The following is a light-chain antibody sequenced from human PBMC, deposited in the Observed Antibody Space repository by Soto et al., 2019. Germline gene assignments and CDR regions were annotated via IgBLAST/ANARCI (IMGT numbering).Light chain of an antibody. J-gene: IGLJ1*01. Sequence: QSVLTQPPSVSAAPGQMVTISCSGSGSNIGKNYVSWYQLLPGTAPKLLIYDDVKRPSGIPDRFSASKSGTSATLDITGLQTGDEADYYCGTWDSTLSAGLFGTGTKVTVL. CDR2: DDV. V-gene: IGLV1-51*01. CDR1: GSNIGKNY. CDR3: GTWDSTLSAGL.